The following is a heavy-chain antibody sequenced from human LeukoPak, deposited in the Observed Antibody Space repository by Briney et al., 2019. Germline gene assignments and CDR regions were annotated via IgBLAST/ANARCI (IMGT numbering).Heavy chain of an antibody. Sequence: GESLKISCKGSGYSFTTYWIAWVRQMPGKGLEWMGIIYPGDSNTRYSPSFQGQVTISADKSISTAYLQWSSLRASDTAMYYCARIGYCSGGGCYGVDYWGQGTLVTVSS. J-gene: IGHJ4*02. V-gene: IGHV5-51*01. CDR3: ARIGYCSGGGCYGVDY. CDR2: IYPGDSNT. CDR1: GYSFTTYW. D-gene: IGHD2-15*01.